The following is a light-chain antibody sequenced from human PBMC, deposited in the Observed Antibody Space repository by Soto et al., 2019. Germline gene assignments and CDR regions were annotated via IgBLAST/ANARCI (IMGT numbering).Light chain of an antibody. V-gene: IGKV3-15*01. CDR1: ETVNSN. Sequence: EVVMTQSPATLSVSPGERATLSCRASETVNSNLAWYQQKPGQAPRILIHTTSIRATGVPARFSGSGSGTEFTLTIRSLQSEDFGVYYCQQYNKWWTFGQGTKVDIK. J-gene: IGKJ1*01. CDR3: QQYNKWWT. CDR2: TTS.